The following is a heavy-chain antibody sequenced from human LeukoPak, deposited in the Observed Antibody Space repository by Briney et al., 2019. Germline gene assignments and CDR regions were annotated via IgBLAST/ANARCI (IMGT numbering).Heavy chain of an antibody. J-gene: IGHJ6*02. CDR1: GFTFSSYG. CDR3: ARTNLPTPYYGMDV. D-gene: IGHD5/OR15-5a*01. Sequence: GGSLRLSCAASGFTFSSYGMHWVRQAPGRGLEWVAVISYDGSNKYYADSVKGRFTISRDNSKNTLYLQMNSLRAEDTAVYYCARTNLPTPYYGMDVWGQGTTVTVSS. CDR2: ISYDGSNK. V-gene: IGHV3-30*19.